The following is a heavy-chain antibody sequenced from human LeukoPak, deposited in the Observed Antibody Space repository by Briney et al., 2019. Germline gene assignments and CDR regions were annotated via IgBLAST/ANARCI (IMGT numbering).Heavy chain of an antibody. Sequence: GGSLRLSCVASGFSFSRYWMSWVRRAPGKGLEWVANINQDASEKYYVDSVKGRFTISRDNSKKSVYLQMSSLRAEDTAVYYCATDPRPDSGNFLGFDYWGQGTLVTVSS. CDR3: ATDPRPDSGNFLGFDY. D-gene: IGHD3-3*01. CDR1: GFSFSRYW. J-gene: IGHJ4*02. CDR2: INQDASEK. V-gene: IGHV3-7*01.